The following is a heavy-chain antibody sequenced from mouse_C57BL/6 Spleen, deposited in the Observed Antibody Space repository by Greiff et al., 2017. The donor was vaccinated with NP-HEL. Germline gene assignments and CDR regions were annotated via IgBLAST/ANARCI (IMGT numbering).Heavy chain of an antibody. CDR3: ARQGHYGSSYFDY. CDR2: ISSGGSYT. J-gene: IGHJ2*01. D-gene: IGHD1-1*01. CDR1: GFTFSSYG. Sequence: EVKVVESGGDLVKPGGSLKLSCAASGFTFSSYGMSWVRQTPDKRLEWVATISSGGSYTYYPDSVKGRFTISRDNAKNTLYLQRSSLKSEDTAMYYCARQGHYGSSYFDYWGQGTTLTVSS. V-gene: IGHV5-6*01.